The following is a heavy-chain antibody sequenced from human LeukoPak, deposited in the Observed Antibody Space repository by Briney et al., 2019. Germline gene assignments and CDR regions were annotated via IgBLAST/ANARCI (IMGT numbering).Heavy chain of an antibody. V-gene: IGHV1-8*01. Sequence: ASVKVSCKASGYTFTSYDINWVRQATGQGLEWMGWMNPNSGNTGYAQKFQGRVTMTRNTSISTAYMEPSSLRSEDTAVYYCARVSAAAAGFVDYWGQGTLVTVSS. CDR1: GYTFTSYD. D-gene: IGHD6-13*01. CDR2: MNPNSGNT. CDR3: ARVSAAAAGFVDY. J-gene: IGHJ4*02.